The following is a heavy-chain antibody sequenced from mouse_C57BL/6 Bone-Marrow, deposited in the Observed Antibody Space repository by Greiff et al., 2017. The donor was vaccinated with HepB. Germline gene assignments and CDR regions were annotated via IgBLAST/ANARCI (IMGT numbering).Heavy chain of an antibody. J-gene: IGHJ1*03. Sequence: EVKLMESGAELVKPGASVKLSCTASGFNIKDYYMHWVKQRTEQGLEWIGRIDPEDGETKYAPKFQGKATITADTSSNTAYLQLSSLTSEDTAVYYCARNGDGYRSYWYFDVWGTGTTVTVSS. CDR2: IDPEDGET. CDR3: ARNGDGYRSYWYFDV. V-gene: IGHV14-2*01. D-gene: IGHD2-3*01. CDR1: GFNIKDYY.